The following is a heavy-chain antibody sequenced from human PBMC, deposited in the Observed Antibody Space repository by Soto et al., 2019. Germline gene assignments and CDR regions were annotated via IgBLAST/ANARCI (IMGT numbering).Heavy chain of an antibody. CDR3: VHTSGWQHTT. CDR1: GFSLSTSEVG. CDR2: LYWNDDN. J-gene: IGHJ5*02. V-gene: IGHV2-5*01. Sequence: QITVKESGPTLVKPTQNLTLSCTFSGFSLSTSEVGVAWIRQPPGKALEWLALLYWNDDNRYSPSMKNRLTITKDTSKNQVILTMINMDPVDTATYYCVHTSGWQHTTWGQGTLVTVSS. D-gene: IGHD1-1*01.